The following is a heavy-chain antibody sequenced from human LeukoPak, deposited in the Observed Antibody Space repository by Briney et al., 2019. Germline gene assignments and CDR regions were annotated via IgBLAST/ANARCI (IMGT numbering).Heavy chain of an antibody. CDR3: AKVRLGELPSYYFYY. Sequence: GGSLRLSCAASGFTFDDYAMHWVRQAPGKGLEWVSGISWNRGSIGYADSVKGRFTLSRHNAKHSLYLQMNSLRAEHTALYYCAKVRLGELPSYYFYYWGQRTV. J-gene: IGHJ4*02. V-gene: IGHV3-9*01. CDR1: GFTFDDYA. CDR2: ISWNRGSI. D-gene: IGHD3-16*02.